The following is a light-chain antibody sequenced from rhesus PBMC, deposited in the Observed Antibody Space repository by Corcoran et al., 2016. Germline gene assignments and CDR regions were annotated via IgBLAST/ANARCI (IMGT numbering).Light chain of an antibody. V-gene: IGKV3-42*02. CDR1: QSVGST. CDR3: QKYNDWPFT. Sequence: EIVMTQSPATLSLSPGERATLSCRASQSVGSTLAWYQQKPGQAPRLPISYAASRATGIPDRFSGSGSGTEFTLTISSLDPEDVGVYYCQKYNDWPFTFGPGTKLDIK. CDR2: YAA. J-gene: IGKJ3*01.